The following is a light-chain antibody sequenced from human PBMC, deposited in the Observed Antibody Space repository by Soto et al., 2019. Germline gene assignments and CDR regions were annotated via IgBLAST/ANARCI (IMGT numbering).Light chain of an antibody. CDR2: YDS. CDR1: SVGGKS. V-gene: IGLV3-21*04. CDR3: QVWDSSSDHVI. J-gene: IGLJ2*01. Sequence: SYELTQPPSVSVAPGETATITCGGNSVGGKSVHWYQQKPGQAPVLVIYYDSDRPSGIPERFSGSNSGNTATLTISRVEAGDGADYYCQVWDSSSDHVIFGGGTKLTVL.